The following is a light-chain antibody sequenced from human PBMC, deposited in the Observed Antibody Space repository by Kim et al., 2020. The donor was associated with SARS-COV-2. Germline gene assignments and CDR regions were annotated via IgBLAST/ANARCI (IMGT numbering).Light chain of an antibody. Sequence: SYELTQPPSVSASPGQAASITCSGDKLGNKYASWYQQKPGQSPVLVIYQDEKRPSGIPERFSGSNSGNSATLTISGTQAMDEADYLCLAWDSSSGSYVFG. J-gene: IGLJ1*01. V-gene: IGLV3-1*01. CDR3: LAWDSSSGSYV. CDR2: QDE. CDR1: KLGNKY.